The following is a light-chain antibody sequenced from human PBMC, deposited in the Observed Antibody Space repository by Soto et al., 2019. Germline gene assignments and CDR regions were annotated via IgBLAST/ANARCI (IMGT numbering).Light chain of an antibody. CDR2: HAS. CDR1: QGISSA. J-gene: IGKJ4*01. V-gene: IGKV1-13*02. Sequence: IQMTQSPSSLSASVGDRVTITCRASQGISSALAWYQQKPGKAPKLLISHASSLESGVPSRSSGSGSGTDFTLTISSLQPEDFATYHCQQFNTYPTFGGGTKVDI. CDR3: QQFNTYPT.